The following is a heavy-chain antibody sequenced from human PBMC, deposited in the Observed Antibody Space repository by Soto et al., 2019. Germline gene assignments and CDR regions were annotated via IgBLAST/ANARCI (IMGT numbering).Heavy chain of an antibody. CDR2: IVPMFAAP. D-gene: IGHD2-21*01. Sequence: QVLLVQSGAEVKKPGSSVRVSCKTSGGTFSSFAISWVRLAPGQGLEWMGVIVPMFAAPHYAQKFQGRVSITADESTRTAYMELSRLRSDDTAVYYCALDRVMRGNAYYYGMDVWGQGTTVTVSS. J-gene: IGHJ6*02. CDR1: GGTFSSFA. CDR3: ALDRVMRGNAYYYGMDV. V-gene: IGHV1-69*12.